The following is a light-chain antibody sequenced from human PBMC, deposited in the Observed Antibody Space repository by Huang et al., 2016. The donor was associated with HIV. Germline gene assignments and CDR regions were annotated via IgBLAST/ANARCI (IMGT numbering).Light chain of an antibody. CDR3: QQYNNWPPMYT. V-gene: IGKV3-15*01. J-gene: IGKJ2*01. Sequence: EIVMTQPPATLSVSPGERATLSCRASQSVNSNLAWYQQKPGQAPRPLIYGASTRATGIPARFRGSGSGTEFTLTINSLQSEDFAVYYCQQYNNWPPMYTFGQGTKLEIK. CDR1: QSVNSN. CDR2: GAS.